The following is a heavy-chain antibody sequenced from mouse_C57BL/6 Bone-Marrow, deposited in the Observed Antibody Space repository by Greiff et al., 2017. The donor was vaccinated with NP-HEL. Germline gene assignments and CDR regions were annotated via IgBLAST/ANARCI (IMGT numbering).Heavy chain of an antibody. CDR1: GFTFSSYA. Sequence: EVKVEESGGGLVKPGGSLKLSCAASGFTFSSYAMSWVRQTPEKRLEWVATISDGGSYTYYPDNVKGRFTISRDNAKNNLYLQMSHLKSEDTAMYYCARAQFAYWGQGTLVTVSA. CDR3: ARAQFAY. V-gene: IGHV5-4*03. J-gene: IGHJ3*01. D-gene: IGHD1-3*01. CDR2: ISDGGSYT.